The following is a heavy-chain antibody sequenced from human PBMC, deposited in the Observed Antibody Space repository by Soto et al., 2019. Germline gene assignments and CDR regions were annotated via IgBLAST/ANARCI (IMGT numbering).Heavy chain of an antibody. CDR3: AKDIAAAGIGMDV. J-gene: IGHJ6*02. Sequence: PGGSLRLSCAASGFTFYDYAMPWGRQAPGKGLEWASGISWNSGSIGYADSVKGRFTISRDNAKNSLYLQMNSLRAEDTALYYCAKDIAAAGIGMDVWGQGTTVTVSS. CDR2: ISWNSGSI. D-gene: IGHD6-13*01. V-gene: IGHV3-9*01. CDR1: GFTFYDYA.